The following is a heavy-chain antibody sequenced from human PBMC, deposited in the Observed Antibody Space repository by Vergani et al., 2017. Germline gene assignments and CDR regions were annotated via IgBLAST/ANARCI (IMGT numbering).Heavy chain of an antibody. CDR1: AFTFSRYS. CDR2: ISSSSSTI. D-gene: IGHD3-22*01. Sequence: EVQLVESGGGLVQPGGSLRLSCAASAFTFSRYSMNWVRQAPGKGLEWVSYISSSSSTIYYADSVKGRFTISRDNSETTVFLQMNSLRADDSAVYYCTKAGQYDSDNFHDSWGQGALVTVAS. V-gene: IGHV3-48*01. J-gene: IGHJ1*01. CDR3: TKAGQYDSDNFHDS.